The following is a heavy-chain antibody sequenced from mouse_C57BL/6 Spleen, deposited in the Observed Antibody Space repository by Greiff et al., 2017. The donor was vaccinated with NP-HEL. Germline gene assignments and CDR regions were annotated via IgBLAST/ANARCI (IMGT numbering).Heavy chain of an antibody. CDR3: ARNDYGYFDV. V-gene: IGHV1-52*01. J-gene: IGHJ1*03. CDR2: IDPSDSET. CDR1: GYTFTSYW. Sequence: VQLQQPGAELVGPGSSVKLSCKASGYTFTSYWMHWVKQRPIQGLEWIGNIDPSDSETHYNQKFKDKATLTVDKSSSTAYMQLSSLTSEDSAVYYCARNDYGYFDVWGTGTTVTVSS.